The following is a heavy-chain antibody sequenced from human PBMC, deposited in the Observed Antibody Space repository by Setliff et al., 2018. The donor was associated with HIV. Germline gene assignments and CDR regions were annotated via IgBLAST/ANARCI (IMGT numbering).Heavy chain of an antibody. Sequence: SVKVSCKASGGTFKNFAINWVRQAPGQGLEWMGGIIPISGTAVYAQNFRGRVTVATDDSTNTAYMEISSLKSDDTAVYFCARVGGIELWSQAYFDYWGQGTLVTVSS. CDR2: IIPISGTA. J-gene: IGHJ4*02. V-gene: IGHV1-69*05. D-gene: IGHD1-1*01. CDR3: ARVGGIELWSQAYFDY. CDR1: GGTFKNFA.